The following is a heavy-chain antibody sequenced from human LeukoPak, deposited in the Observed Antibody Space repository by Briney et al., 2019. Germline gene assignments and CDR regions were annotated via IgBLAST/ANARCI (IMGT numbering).Heavy chain of an antibody. CDR2: IGSGGRT. CDR1: AFTVSNNY. D-gene: IGHD5-12*01. V-gene: IGHV3-53*01. CDR3: AREERGSDAFDI. Sequence: GGSLRLSCAASAFTVSNNYMNWVRQAPGKGLEWVSVIGSGGRTYYTDSVKGRFTISRDSSKNTLYLQMNSLRVEDTAVYYCAREERGSDAFDIWGQGTVVTVSS. J-gene: IGHJ3*02.